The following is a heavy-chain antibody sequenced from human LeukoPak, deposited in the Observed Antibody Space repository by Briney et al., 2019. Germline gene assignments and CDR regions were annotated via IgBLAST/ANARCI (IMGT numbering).Heavy chain of an antibody. CDR2: IKNGGSP. CDR1: GGSISSSSSF. D-gene: IGHD3-16*01. Sequence: SETLSLTCTVSGGSISSSSSFWGWIRQPPGKGLEWIGHIKNGGSPNYNPPLKSRVTISLDTSKNQFSLTVSSVTAADRAVYYCARLTWMTDYWGQGTLVTVSS. CDR3: ARLTWMTDY. V-gene: IGHV4-39*01. J-gene: IGHJ4*02.